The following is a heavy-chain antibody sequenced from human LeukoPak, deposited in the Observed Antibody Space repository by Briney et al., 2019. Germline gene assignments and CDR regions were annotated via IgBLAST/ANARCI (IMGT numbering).Heavy chain of an antibody. V-gene: IGHV4-59*01. Sequence: SETLSLTCTVSGGSISSYYWSWTRQPPGKGLEWIGYIYYSGSTNYNPSLKSRVTISVDTSKNQFSLKLSSVTAADTAVYYCARELIFMATGAFDIWGQGTMVTVSS. CDR1: GGSISSYY. CDR2: IYYSGST. J-gene: IGHJ3*02. CDR3: ARELIFMATGAFDI. D-gene: IGHD2/OR15-2a*01.